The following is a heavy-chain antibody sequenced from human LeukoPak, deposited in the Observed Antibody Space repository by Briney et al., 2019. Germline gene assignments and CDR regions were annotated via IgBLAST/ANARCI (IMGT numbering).Heavy chain of an antibody. J-gene: IGHJ4*02. CDR2: IYYSGST. CDR1: GGSISSYY. D-gene: IGHD6-19*01. CDR3: ARVAGIRRGWYAGFDY. Sequence: SETLSLTCTVSGGSISSYYWSWIRQPPGKGLEWIGYIYYSGSTNYNPSLKSRVTISVDTSKNQFSLKLSSVTAADTAVYYCARVAGIRRGWYAGFDYWGQGTLVTVSS. V-gene: IGHV4-59*01.